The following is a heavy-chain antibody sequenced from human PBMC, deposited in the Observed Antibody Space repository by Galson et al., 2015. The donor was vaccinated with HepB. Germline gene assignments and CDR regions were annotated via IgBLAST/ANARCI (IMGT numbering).Heavy chain of an antibody. V-gene: IGHV3-48*04. Sequence: SLRLSCAASGFTFSSYSINWVRQAPGKGLEWISYISSNSRTKYYADSVKGRFTISRDNAENLLYLQMNSLRAEDTAVYYCASRWHTSSSPGYWGQGTLVTVSS. J-gene: IGHJ4*02. CDR1: GFTFSSYS. CDR3: ASRWHTSSSPGY. D-gene: IGHD6-6*01. CDR2: ISSNSRTK.